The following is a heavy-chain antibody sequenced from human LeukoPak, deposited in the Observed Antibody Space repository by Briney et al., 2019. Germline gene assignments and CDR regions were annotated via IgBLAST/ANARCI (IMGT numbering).Heavy chain of an antibody. D-gene: IGHD3-10*01. Sequence: SETLSLTCTVSGGSISSSSYYWGWIRQPPGKGLEWIGSIYYSGSTNYNPSLKSRVTISVDTSKNQFSLKLSSVTAADTAVYYCARGLGFGAAHYFDYWGQGTLVTVSS. CDR2: IYYSGST. CDR3: ARGLGFGAAHYFDY. V-gene: IGHV4-39*07. J-gene: IGHJ4*02. CDR1: GGSISSSSYY.